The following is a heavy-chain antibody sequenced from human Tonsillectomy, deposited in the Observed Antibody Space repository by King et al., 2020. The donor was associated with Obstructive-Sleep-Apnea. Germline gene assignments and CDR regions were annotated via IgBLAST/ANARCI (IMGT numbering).Heavy chain of an antibody. CDR1: GGSISSGGYY. Sequence: PLQESGPGLVKPSQTLSLTCTVSGGSISSGGYYWSWIRQHPGTGLEWIGYIYYSGSTYYNPSLKSRVTISVDTSKNQFSLKLSSVTAADTAVYYCARDRITMVRGVGTPPDYWGQGTLVTVSS. CDR2: IYYSGST. CDR3: ARDRITMVRGVGTPPDY. D-gene: IGHD3-10*01. V-gene: IGHV4-31*03. J-gene: IGHJ4*02.